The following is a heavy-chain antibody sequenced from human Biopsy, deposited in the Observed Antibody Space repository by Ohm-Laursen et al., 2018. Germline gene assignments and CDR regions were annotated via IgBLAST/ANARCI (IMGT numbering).Heavy chain of an antibody. CDR2: IYNSGNT. Sequence: TLSLTYTVSRASISNGGYFWSWVRQRPGKGLEWIGHIYNSGNTYYHPSLQSRVTISIDASKTQFSLRLASVTAADTAIYYCARDRGYYSDRTVPGYFDLWGRGTLVTVSS. J-gene: IGHJ2*01. D-gene: IGHD3-22*01. CDR1: RASISNGGYF. V-gene: IGHV4-31*03. CDR3: ARDRGYYSDRTVPGYFDL.